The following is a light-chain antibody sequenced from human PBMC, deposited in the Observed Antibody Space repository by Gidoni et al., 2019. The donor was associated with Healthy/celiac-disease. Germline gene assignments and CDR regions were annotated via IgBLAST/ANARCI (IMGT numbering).Light chain of an antibody. V-gene: IGKV3-20*01. J-gene: IGKJ4*01. Sequence: IALTQSPGTLSLSPGERATLSCRASQSVSSSDLAWYQQKPGQAPRLLIYGASSRATGIPDRFSGSGSGTDFTLTISRLEPEDFAVYYCQQGLTFGGGTKVEIK. CDR3: QQGLT. CDR1: QSVSSSD. CDR2: GAS.